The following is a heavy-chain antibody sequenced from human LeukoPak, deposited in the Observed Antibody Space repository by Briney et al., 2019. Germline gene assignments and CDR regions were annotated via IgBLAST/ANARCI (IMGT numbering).Heavy chain of an antibody. V-gene: IGHV5-51*01. J-gene: IGHJ4*02. CDR3: ARHVGYCSTITCPGYFDY. CDR2: IYPGDSDT. CDR1: GYSFTTYW. Sequence: GESLKISCRGSGYSFTTYWIGWVRQMPGKGLGWMGIIYPGDSDTRNSPSFQGQVTISVDKFISTAYLQWSSLKASDTAMYYCARHVGYCSTITCPGYFDYWGQGTLVTVSS. D-gene: IGHD2-2*01.